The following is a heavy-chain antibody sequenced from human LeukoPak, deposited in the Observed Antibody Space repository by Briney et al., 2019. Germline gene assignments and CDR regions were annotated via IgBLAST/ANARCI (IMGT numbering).Heavy chain of an antibody. J-gene: IGHJ4*02. CDR3: ARGQNYDPDY. D-gene: IGHD3-3*01. CDR2: MNPNSGNT. CDR1: GYTFTSYD. Sequence: SSVEVSCKASGYTFTSYDINWGRQATGHGLEWMGWMNPNSGNTGYAQKFQGRVTMTRNTSISTAYMELSSLRSEDTAVYYCARGQNYDPDYWGQGTLVTVSS. V-gene: IGHV1-8*01.